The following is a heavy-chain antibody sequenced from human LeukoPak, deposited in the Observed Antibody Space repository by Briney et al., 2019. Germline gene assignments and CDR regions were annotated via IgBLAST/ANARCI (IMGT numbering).Heavy chain of an antibody. CDR2: IYSGGST. D-gene: IGHD1-26*01. CDR1: GFTVSSNY. J-gene: IGHJ3*02. CDR3: ARGYSGSFDAFDI. Sequence: GGSLRLSCAASGFTVSSNYMSWVRQAQGKVLEWVSVIYSGGSTYYADSVKGRFTISRDNSKNTLYLQMNSLRAEDTAVYYCARGYSGSFDAFDIWGQGTMVTVSS. V-gene: IGHV3-53*01.